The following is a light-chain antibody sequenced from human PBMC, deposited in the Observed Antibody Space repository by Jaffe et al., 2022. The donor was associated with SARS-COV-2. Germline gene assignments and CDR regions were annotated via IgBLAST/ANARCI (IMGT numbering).Light chain of an antibody. CDR3: QHYNRWPYT. CDR1: QTVSIN. CDR2: GAS. V-gene: IGKV3-15*01. J-gene: IGKJ2*01. Sequence: EIVMTQSPATLSVSPGERATLSCTASQTVSINLAWYQQKPGQAPRLLIYGASTRGTGIPARFSGSGSGTEFTLTITSLQSEDFAVYYCQHYNRWPYTFGPGTKVEIK.